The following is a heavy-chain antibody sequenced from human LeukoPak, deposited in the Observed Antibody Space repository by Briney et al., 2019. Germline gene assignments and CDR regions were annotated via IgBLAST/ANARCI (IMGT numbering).Heavy chain of an antibody. CDR2: INPSSGGT. J-gene: IGHJ5*02. CDR1: GYTFTGYY. Sequence: ASVKVSCKASGYTFTGYYMHWVRQAPGQGLEWMGWINPSSGGTNYAQKFQGRVTMTRDTSISTAYMELSRLRSEDTAVYYCGRDLRYSSRGGGFDPWGQGTLVTVSS. V-gene: IGHV1-2*02. CDR3: GRDLRYSSRGGGFDP. D-gene: IGHD2-21*01.